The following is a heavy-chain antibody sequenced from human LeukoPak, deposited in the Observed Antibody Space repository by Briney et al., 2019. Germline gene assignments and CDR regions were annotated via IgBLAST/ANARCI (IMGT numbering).Heavy chain of an antibody. CDR2: IVVGSGNT. D-gene: IGHD5-24*01. CDR3: AAGGMATSPLDY. J-gene: IGHJ4*02. CDR1: GFTFTSSA. V-gene: IGHV1-58*02. Sequence: ASVKVSCKASGFTFTSSATQWVRQARGQRLEWIGWIVVGSGNTNYAQKFQERVTITRDMSTSTAYMELSSLRSEDTAVYYCAAGGMATSPLDYWGQGTLVTVSS.